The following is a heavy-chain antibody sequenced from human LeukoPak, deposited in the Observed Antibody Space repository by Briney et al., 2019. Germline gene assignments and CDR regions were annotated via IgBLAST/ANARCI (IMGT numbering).Heavy chain of an antibody. V-gene: IGHV1-2*02. Sequence: ASVKVSCKASGYTFTGYYMHWVRQAPGQGLEWMGWINPNSGGTNYAQKFQGRVTMTRDMSTSTVYMELCSLRAEDTRVYYCARRLAIVVSIAFDIWGQGTMVTVSS. CDR3: ARRLAIVVSIAFDI. J-gene: IGHJ3*02. CDR2: INPNSGGT. D-gene: IGHD1-26*01. CDR1: GYTFTGYY.